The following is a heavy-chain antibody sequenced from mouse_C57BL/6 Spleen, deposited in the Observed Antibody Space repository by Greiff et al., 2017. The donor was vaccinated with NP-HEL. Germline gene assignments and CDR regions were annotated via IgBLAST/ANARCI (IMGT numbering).Heavy chain of an antibody. Sequence: VQLQEPGAELVRPGSSVKLSCKASGYTFTSYWMDWVKQRPGQGLEWIGNIYPSDSETHYNQKFKDKATLTVDKSSSTAYMPLSSLTSEDSAVYYCARDYYGSSLDYWGQGTTLTVSS. CDR3: ARDYYGSSLDY. D-gene: IGHD1-1*01. J-gene: IGHJ2*01. CDR2: IYPSDSET. V-gene: IGHV1-61*01. CDR1: GYTFTSYW.